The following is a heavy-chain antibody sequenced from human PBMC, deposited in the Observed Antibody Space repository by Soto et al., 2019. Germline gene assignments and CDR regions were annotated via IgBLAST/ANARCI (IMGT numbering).Heavy chain of an antibody. CDR1: GFTFRSYG. CDR2: ISYDGGNK. V-gene: IGHV3-30*18. J-gene: IGHJ4*02. CDR3: VKDMEAVGALDN. D-gene: IGHD1-26*01. Sequence: GGSLRLSYAASGFTFRSYGMHWVRQAPGKGLEWVAHISYDGGNKYYGDSVKGRFTISRDNSKNTLYVQMNSLRPEDTAVYHCVKDMEAVGALDNWGQGTLVTVSS.